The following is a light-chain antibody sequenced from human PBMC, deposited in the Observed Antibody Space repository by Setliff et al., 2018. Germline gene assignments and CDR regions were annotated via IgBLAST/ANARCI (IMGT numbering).Light chain of an antibody. CDR2: EVT. V-gene: IGLV2-14*03. Sequence: QSVLTQPASVSGSPGQSITISCTGTSSDIGYYNFVSWYQQYPGKHPKLLIYEVTNRPSGVSNRFSGSKSGNTASLTISGLQAEDEADYYCNSYTGTTTPYVFGTGTKV. J-gene: IGLJ1*01. CDR3: NSYTGTTTPYV. CDR1: SSDIGYYNF.